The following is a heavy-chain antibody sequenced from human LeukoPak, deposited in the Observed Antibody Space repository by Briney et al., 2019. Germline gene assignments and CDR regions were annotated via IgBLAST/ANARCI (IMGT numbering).Heavy chain of an antibody. CDR3: ARDRDYYDSSGYYVYFDY. CDR1: GGSISSYY. Sequence: SETLSLTCTVSGGSISSYYWSWIRQPAGKGLEWIGRIYTSGSTNYNPSLKSRVTMSVDTSKNQFSLKLSSVTAADTAVYYYARDRDYYDSSGYYVYFDYWGQGTLVTVSS. D-gene: IGHD3-22*01. V-gene: IGHV4-4*07. J-gene: IGHJ4*02. CDR2: IYTSGST.